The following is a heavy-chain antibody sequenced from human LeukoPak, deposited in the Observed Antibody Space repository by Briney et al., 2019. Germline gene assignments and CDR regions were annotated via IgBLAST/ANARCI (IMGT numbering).Heavy chain of an antibody. CDR3: ARDPHYYDSTFFDY. Sequence: PSETLSLTCTVSGGSISSYYWSWIRQPPGKGLEWIGYIYYSGSTNYNPSLKSRVTISVDTSKNQFSLKLSSVTAADTAVYYCARDPHYYDSTFFDYWGQGTLVTVSS. CDR1: GGSISSYY. V-gene: IGHV4-59*12. D-gene: IGHD3-22*01. CDR2: IYYSGST. J-gene: IGHJ4*02.